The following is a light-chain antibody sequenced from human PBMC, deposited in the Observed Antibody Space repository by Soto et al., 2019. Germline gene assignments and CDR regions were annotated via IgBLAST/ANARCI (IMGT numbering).Light chain of an antibody. CDR1: NIGSES. V-gene: IGLV3-21*02. J-gene: IGLJ1*01. CDR2: DDS. CDR3: QVWYTSTDLYV. Sequence: SYELTQPPSVSVAPGQTARITCGGNNIGSESVHWYQQRPGQAPVLVVYDDSDRPSGIPERFSGSNSANTATLTISRVEAGDEADSYCQVWYTSTDLYVFGSGTKVTVL.